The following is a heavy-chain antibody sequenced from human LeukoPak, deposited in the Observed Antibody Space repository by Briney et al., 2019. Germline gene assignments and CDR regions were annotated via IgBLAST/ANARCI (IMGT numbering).Heavy chain of an antibody. Sequence: SETLSLTCTVSGGSISSSSYYWGWIRQPPGKGLEWIGSIYYSGSTYYNPSLKSRVTISVDTSKNHFSLKLSSVTAADTAVYYCARRGTVTTERFDYWGQGTLVTVSS. J-gene: IGHJ4*02. CDR1: GGSISSSSYY. V-gene: IGHV4-39*02. CDR3: ARRGTVTTERFDY. CDR2: IYYSGST. D-gene: IGHD4-11*01.